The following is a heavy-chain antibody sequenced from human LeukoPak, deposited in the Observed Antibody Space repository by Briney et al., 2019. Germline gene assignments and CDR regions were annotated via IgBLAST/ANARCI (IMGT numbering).Heavy chain of an antibody. J-gene: IGHJ5*02. Sequence: GGSLRLSCAASGFTFSSYGMHWVRQAPGKGLEWVSGINWNGGSTGYADSVKGRFTISRGNAKNSLYLQMNSLRAEDTALYHCARDAVPTYYDILTGPFDPWGQGTLVTVSS. CDR2: INWNGGST. CDR1: GFTFSSYG. D-gene: IGHD3-9*01. CDR3: ARDAVPTYYDILTGPFDP. V-gene: IGHV3-20*01.